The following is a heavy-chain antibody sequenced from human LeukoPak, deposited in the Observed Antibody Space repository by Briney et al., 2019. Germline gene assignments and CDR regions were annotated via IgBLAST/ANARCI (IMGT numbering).Heavy chain of an antibody. J-gene: IGHJ3*02. D-gene: IGHD3-16*01. V-gene: IGHV1-2*04. CDR3: ARSGRTYDFDAFDI. Sequence: ASVKVSCKASGYTFTGYYMHWVRQAPGQGLEWMGWINPNSGGTNYAQKFQGWVTMTRDTSISTAYMELSRLRSDDTAVYYCARSGRTYDFDAFDIWGQGTMVTVSS. CDR1: GYTFTGYY. CDR2: INPNSGGT.